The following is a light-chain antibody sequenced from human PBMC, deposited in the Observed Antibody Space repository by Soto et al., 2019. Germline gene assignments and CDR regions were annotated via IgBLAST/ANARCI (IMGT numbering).Light chain of an antibody. CDR3: SSYTYTTTPLL. CDR1: SSDVGGYNY. V-gene: IGLV2-14*01. CDR2: GVS. Sequence: QSVLTQPASVSGSPGQSITISCTGTSSDVGGYNYVSWYQQHPGKAPKLMIYGVSLRPSGVSNRFSGSKSGNTASLTISGLQAEDEADYYCSSYTYTTTPLLFGGGTKLTVL. J-gene: IGLJ2*01.